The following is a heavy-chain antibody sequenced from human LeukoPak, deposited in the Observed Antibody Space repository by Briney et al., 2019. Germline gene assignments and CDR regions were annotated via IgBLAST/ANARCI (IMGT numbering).Heavy chain of an antibody. CDR1: GFSLSTSGMR. V-gene: IGHV2-70*04. Sequence: SGPALVKPTQTLTLTCTFSGFSLSTSGMRVSWIRQPPGKALEWLARIDWDDDKFYSTSLKTRLTISKDTSKNQVVLTMTNMDPVDTATYYCARVHSSGWYGDAFDIWGQGTMVTVSP. CDR3: ARVHSSGWYGDAFDI. J-gene: IGHJ3*02. D-gene: IGHD6-19*01. CDR2: IDWDDDK.